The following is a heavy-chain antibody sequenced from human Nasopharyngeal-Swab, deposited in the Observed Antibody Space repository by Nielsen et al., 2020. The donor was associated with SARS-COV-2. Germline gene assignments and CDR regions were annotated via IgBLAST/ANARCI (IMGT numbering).Heavy chain of an antibody. J-gene: IGHJ4*02. CDR2: ISSSGSTI. CDR1: GFTFCDYY. D-gene: IGHD2-21*02. Sequence: GESLKISCAASGFTFCDYYMSWIRQAPGKGLEWVSYISSSGSTIYYADSVKGRFTISRDNAKNSLYLQMNSLRAEDTAVYYCARDPGDSNFDYWGQGTLVTVSS. V-gene: IGHV3-11*01. CDR3: ARDPGDSNFDY.